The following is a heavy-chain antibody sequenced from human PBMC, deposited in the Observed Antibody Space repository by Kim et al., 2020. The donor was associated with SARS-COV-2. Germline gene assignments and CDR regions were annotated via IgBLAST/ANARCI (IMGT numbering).Heavy chain of an antibody. CDR2: MSTSGSII. J-gene: IGHJ3*01. D-gene: IGHD2-21*01. V-gene: IGHV3-11*01. CDR1: GFTFRDSY. CDR3: ARDVYWGGYAFVL. Sequence: GGSLRLSCAASGFTFRDSYMTWIRQAPGKGLEWVAYMSTSGSIIQYADSVKGRFTISRDNAKNSLYLQMNSLRADDTAIYYCARDVYWGGYAFVLWGQGT.